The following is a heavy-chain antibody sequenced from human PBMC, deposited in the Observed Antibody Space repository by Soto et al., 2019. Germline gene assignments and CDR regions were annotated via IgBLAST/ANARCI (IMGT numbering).Heavy chain of an antibody. V-gene: IGHV6-1*01. J-gene: IGHJ3*02. CDR2: TYYRSKWYN. CDR1: GDIVSANTGA. CDR3: AGEDNPDAFDI. Sequence: SLTFSISGDIVSANTGAWNWIRQSPSRVLELLGRTYYRSKWYNDYAVSVKSRITISPATSKNQFSLQLNSVTPEDTAVYYCAGEDNPDAFDIWGQGTLVTGS.